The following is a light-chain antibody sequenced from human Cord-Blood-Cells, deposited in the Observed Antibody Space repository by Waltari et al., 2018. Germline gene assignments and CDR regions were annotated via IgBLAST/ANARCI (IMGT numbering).Light chain of an antibody. Sequence: EIVMTQSPATLSVSPGERATLSCRASQSVSSNLAWYQQKPGQAPRLIIYGASTRATGIPARFSGSGSGTEFTLTISRLQSEDFAIYYCQQYNNWPFFTFGPGTKVDIK. V-gene: IGKV3-15*01. CDR1: QSVSSN. J-gene: IGKJ3*01. CDR2: GAS. CDR3: QQYNNWPFFT.